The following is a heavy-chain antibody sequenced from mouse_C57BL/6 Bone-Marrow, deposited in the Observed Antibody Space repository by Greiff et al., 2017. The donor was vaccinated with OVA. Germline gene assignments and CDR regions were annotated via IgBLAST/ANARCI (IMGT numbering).Heavy chain of an antibody. Sequence: VQLQQPGAELVKPGASVKLSCKASGYTFTSYWMHWVKQRPGRGLEWIGRIDPNSGGTKYNEKFKSKATLTVDKPYSTAYMQLSSLTSEDSAVYYGARRTAQAAGYAMDYWGQGTSVTVSS. J-gene: IGHJ4*01. CDR3: ARRTAQAAGYAMDY. CDR1: GYTFTSYW. V-gene: IGHV1-72*01. CDR2: IDPNSGGT. D-gene: IGHD3-2*02.